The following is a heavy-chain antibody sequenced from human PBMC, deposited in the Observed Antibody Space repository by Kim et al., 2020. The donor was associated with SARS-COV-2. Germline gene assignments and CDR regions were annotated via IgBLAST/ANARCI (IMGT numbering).Heavy chain of an antibody. J-gene: IGHJ3*02. CDR2: IYYSGST. V-gene: IGHV4-31*03. Sequence: SETLSLTCTVSGGSISSGGYYWSWIRQHPGKGLEWIGYIYYSGSTYYNPSLKSRVTISVDTSKNQFSLKLSSVTAADTAVYYCARVIPNFYGNYDAFDIWGQGTMVTVSS. CDR3: ARVIPNFYGNYDAFDI. D-gene: IGHD1-7*01. CDR1: GGSISSGGYY.